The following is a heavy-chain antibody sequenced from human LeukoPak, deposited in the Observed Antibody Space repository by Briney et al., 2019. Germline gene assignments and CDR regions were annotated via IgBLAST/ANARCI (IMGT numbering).Heavy chain of an antibody. D-gene: IGHD5-18*01. J-gene: IGHJ4*02. CDR2: INHSGST. V-gene: IGHV4-34*01. CDR3: ASVDTAYSLSFDY. CDR1: GGSFSGYY. Sequence: SETLSLTCAVYGGSFSGYYWSWIRQPPGKGLEWIGEINHSGSTNYNPSLKSRVTISVDTSKNQFPLKLSSVTAADTAVYYCASVDTAYSLSFDYWGQGTLVTVSS.